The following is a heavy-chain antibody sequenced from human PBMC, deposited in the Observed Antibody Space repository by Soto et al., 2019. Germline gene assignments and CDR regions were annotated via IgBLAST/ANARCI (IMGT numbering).Heavy chain of an antibody. V-gene: IGHV3-30-3*01. CDR1: GFTFSSYA. CDR3: ARDNSSGWYLYYYYYGMDV. CDR2: ISYDGSNK. Sequence: QVQLVESGGGVVQPGRSLRLSCAASGFTFSSYAMHWVRQAPGKGLEWVAVISYDGSNKYYADSVKGRFTISRDNSKNTLYLQMNSLRAEDTAVYYCARDNSSGWYLYYYYYGMDVW. D-gene: IGHD6-19*01. J-gene: IGHJ6*01.